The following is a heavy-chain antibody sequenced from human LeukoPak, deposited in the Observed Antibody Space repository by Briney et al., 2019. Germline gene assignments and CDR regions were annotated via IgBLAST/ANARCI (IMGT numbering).Heavy chain of an antibody. CDR2: ISYDGSNK. Sequence: QTGGSLRLSCAASGFTFSSYAMHWVRQAPGKGLEWVAVISYDGSNKYYADSVKGRLTISRDNSKNTLYLQMNSLRAEDTAVYYCARETRASFGESTTYYFDYWGQGTLVTVSS. CDR3: ARETRASFGESTTYYFDY. CDR1: GFTFSSYA. D-gene: IGHD3-10*01. V-gene: IGHV3-30*04. J-gene: IGHJ4*02.